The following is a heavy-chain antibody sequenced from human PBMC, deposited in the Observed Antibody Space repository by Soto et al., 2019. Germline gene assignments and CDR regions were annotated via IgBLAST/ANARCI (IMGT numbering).Heavy chain of an antibody. CDR2: IYYSGST. V-gene: IGHV4-39*01. CDR1: GGSISSYY. Sequence: SVTLSLTCTVSGGSISSYYWGWIRQPPGKGLEWIGSIYYSGSTYYNPSLKSRVTISVDTSKNQFSLKLSSVTAADTAVYYCARGGGYYGMDVWGQGTTVTVSS. CDR3: ARGGGYYGMDV. D-gene: IGHD3-16*01. J-gene: IGHJ6*02.